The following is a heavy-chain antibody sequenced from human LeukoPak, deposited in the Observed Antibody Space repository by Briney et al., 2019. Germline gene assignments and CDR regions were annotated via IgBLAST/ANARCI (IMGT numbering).Heavy chain of an antibody. J-gene: IGHJ3*02. D-gene: IGHD3-16*01. CDR2: INHSGST. CDR3: ARRDYDDAFDI. Sequence: SETPSLTCAVYGGSFSGYYWSWIRQPPGKGLEWIGEINHSGSTNYNPSLKSRVTISVDTSKNQFSLKLSSVTAADTAVYYCARRDYDDAFDIWGQGTMVTVSS. CDR1: GGSFSGYY. V-gene: IGHV4-34*01.